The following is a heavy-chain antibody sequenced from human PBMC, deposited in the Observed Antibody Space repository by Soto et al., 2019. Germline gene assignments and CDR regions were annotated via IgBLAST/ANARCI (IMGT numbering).Heavy chain of an antibody. CDR3: ARSRLTDYSIDY. CDR1: GYTFTGYY. Sequence: ASVKVSCKPSGYTFTGYYIHWVRQAPGQGLEWMGWTNPNSGATNYALKFQGRVTMTRDTSISAAYMELNSLTSDDTAVYYCARSRLTDYSIDYWGQGTLVTVSS. CDR2: TNPNSGAT. D-gene: IGHD4-4*01. V-gene: IGHV1-2*02. J-gene: IGHJ4*02.